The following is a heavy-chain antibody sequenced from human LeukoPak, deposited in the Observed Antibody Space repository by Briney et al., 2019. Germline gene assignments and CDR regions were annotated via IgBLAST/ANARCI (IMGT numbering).Heavy chain of an antibody. J-gene: IGHJ5*02. D-gene: IGHD2-15*01. Sequence: PSETLSLTCAVYGGSFSGYYWSWIRQPPGKGREWSGEINHSGSTNYNPSLKSRVTISVDTSKNQFSLKLSFLTAADTAVYSCARGSVVVAANNWFDPWGQGTLVTVSS. V-gene: IGHV4-34*01. CDR2: INHSGST. CDR1: GGSFSGYY. CDR3: ARGSVVVAANNWFDP.